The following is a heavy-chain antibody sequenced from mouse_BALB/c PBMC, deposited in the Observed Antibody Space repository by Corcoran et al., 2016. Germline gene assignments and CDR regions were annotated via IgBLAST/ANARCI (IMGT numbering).Heavy chain of an antibody. Sequence: EIQLQQSGPELMKPGASVKISCKASGYSFTSYYMHWVKQSHGKSLEWIGYIDPFNGGTSYNQKFKGKATLTVDKSSSTAYMHLSSLTSEDSAVYYCARDYGYDVGFAYWGQGTVVTVSA. CDR2: IDPFNGGT. CDR3: ARDYGYDVGFAY. CDR1: GYSFTSYY. D-gene: IGHD2-2*01. V-gene: IGHV1S135*01. J-gene: IGHJ3*01.